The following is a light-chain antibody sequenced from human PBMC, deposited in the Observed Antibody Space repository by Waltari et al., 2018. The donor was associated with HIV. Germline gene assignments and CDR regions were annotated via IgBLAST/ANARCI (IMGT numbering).Light chain of an antibody. CDR2: AAS. CDR1: QSIYQS. Sequence: DVQMTPSHSIIPSSGGGRLTITGRASQSIYQSVARYQQTPGKAPKVLMFAASTLVDGAPSRCSGSASGTEFNFTITRLPPDDFATYYRHYYGTFSHTFGQGTKL. J-gene: IGKJ1*01. V-gene: IGKV1-5*03. CDR3: HYYGTFSHT.